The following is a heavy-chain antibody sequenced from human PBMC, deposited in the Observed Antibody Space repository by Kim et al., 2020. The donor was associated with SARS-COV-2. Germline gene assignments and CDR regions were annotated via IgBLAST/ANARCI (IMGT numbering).Heavy chain of an antibody. D-gene: IGHD1-26*01. V-gene: IGHV3-23*01. Sequence: YADSVKGRFTISRDNSKNTLYLQMNSLRAEDTAVYYCAKSWGATHPALDYWGQGTLVTVSS. J-gene: IGHJ4*02. CDR3: AKSWGATHPALDY.